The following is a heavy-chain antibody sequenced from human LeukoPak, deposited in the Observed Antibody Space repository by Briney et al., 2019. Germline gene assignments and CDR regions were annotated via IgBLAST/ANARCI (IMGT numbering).Heavy chain of an antibody. D-gene: IGHD2-21*01. V-gene: IGHV3-53*04. Sequence: GGSLRLSCSPSGFTVIPAYISWVRQAPGKGLECVSVIYTGGNTYYADSVKGRFTISRHNSENKIYLQMNSLRPEDTAVYYCARGGYYGHNPDYFDYWGQGSLVTVSS. CDR3: ARGGYYGHNPDYFDY. CDR1: GFTVIPAY. J-gene: IGHJ4*02. CDR2: IYTGGNT.